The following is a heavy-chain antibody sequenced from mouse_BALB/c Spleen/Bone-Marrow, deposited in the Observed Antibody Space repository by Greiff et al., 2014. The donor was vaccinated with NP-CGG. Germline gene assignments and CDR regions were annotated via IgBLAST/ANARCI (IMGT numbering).Heavy chain of an antibody. V-gene: IGHV1-20*02. J-gene: IGHJ4*01. D-gene: IGHD2-3*01. Sequence: EVQLQESGPELVKPGASVKISCKASGYPFTGYFMNWVMQSHGKSLEWIGRINPYNGGTFYNQKFKGKATLTVDKSSSTAHMELRSLSSEDSAVYYCARGGLLRAMDYWGQGTSVTVSS. CDR3: ARGGLLRAMDY. CDR1: GYPFTGYF. CDR2: INPYNGGT.